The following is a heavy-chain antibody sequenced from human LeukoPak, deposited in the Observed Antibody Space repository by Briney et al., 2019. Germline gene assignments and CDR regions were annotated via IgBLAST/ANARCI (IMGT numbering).Heavy chain of an antibody. CDR1: AFTFSNYA. J-gene: IGHJ6*03. CDR3: ARGSYCTGTSCYIGDFFHYMDV. D-gene: IGHD2-2*02. V-gene: IGHV3-23*01. CDR2: ISGSGGSA. Sequence: GGSLRLSCAASAFTFSNYAMTWVRQVPGQGLEWVSAISGSGGSAYYSGSVRGRFTISRDNDENTPFLEMNSLRVDDTAVYYCARGSYCTGTSCYIGDFFHYMDVWGQGTTVTVSS.